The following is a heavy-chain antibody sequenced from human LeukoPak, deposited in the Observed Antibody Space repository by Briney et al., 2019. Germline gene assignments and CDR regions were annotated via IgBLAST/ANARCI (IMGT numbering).Heavy chain of an antibody. J-gene: IGHJ4*02. CDR3: ARGLHSGYDQGGFDY. V-gene: IGHV3-21*01. CDR1: GFTFSSYS. CDR2: ISSSSSYI. Sequence: PGGSLRLSCAASGFTFSSYSMNWVRQAPGKGLEWVSSISSSSSYIYYADSVKGRFTISRDNAKNSLYLQMNSLRAEDTAVYYCARGLHSGYDQGGFDYWGQGTLVTVSS. D-gene: IGHD5-12*01.